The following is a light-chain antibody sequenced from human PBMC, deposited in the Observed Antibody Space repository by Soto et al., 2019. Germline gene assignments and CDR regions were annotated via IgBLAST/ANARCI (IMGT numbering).Light chain of an antibody. J-gene: IGLJ2*01. CDR3: SSRTSTGTRV. Sequence: QSVLTQPASVSGSPGQSITISCTGTSSDVGDYNYVSWYQQHPGKAPKLMIYDVSNRPSGVSNRFSGSKSGNTASLTISGLQAEAEADYYCSSRTSTGTRVFGGGTKVTVL. CDR2: DVS. CDR1: SSDVGDYNY. V-gene: IGLV2-14*01.